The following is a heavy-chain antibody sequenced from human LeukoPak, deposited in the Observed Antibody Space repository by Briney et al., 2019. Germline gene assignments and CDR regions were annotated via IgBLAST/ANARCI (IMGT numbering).Heavy chain of an antibody. D-gene: IGHD3-10*01. Sequence: ASVKVSCKASGYTFTSYGISWVRQAPGQGLEWMGWINPSSGGTNYAQKFQGWVTMTRDTSISTAYMELSRLRSDDTAVYYCAREGDVSGRNWFDPWGQGTLVTVSS. J-gene: IGHJ5*02. CDR3: AREGDVSGRNWFDP. CDR1: GYTFTSYG. V-gene: IGHV1-2*04. CDR2: INPSSGGT.